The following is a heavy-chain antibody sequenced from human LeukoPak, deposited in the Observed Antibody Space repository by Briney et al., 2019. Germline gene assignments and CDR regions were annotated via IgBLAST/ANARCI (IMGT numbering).Heavy chain of an antibody. J-gene: IGHJ6*03. Sequence: PSETPSLTCTVSGGSISSYYWSWIRQPPGKGLEWIGYIYYSGSTNYNPSLKSRVTISVDTSKNQFSLKLSSVTAADTAVYYCASAPLYCSSTSCQEGYYYYYMDVWGKGTTVTVSS. V-gene: IGHV4-59*01. CDR2: IYYSGST. D-gene: IGHD2-2*01. CDR1: GGSISSYY. CDR3: ASAPLYCSSTSCQEGYYYYYMDV.